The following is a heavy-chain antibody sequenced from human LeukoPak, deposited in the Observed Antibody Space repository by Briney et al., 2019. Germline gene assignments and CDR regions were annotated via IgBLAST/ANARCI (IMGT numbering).Heavy chain of an antibody. D-gene: IGHD3-22*01. CDR2: ISYDGSNK. J-gene: IGHJ4*02. V-gene: IGHV3-30*18. Sequence: GGSLRLSCAASGFTLSSYGMHWVRQAPGKGLEWVAVISYDGSNKYYADSVKGRFTISRDNSKNTLYLQMNSLRAEDTAVYYCAKGFFYYYDSSTYLDYWGQGTLVTVSS. CDR3: AKGFFYYYDSSTYLDY. CDR1: GFTLSSYG.